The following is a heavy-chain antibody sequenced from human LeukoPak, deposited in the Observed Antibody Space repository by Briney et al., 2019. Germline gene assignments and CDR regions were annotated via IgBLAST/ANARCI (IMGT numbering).Heavy chain of an antibody. V-gene: IGHV3-66*01. Sequence: PGGSLRLSCAASGFTFSSYAMSWVRQAPGKGLEWVSVIYSGGSTYYADSVKGRFTISRDNSKNTLYLQMNSLRAEDTAVYYCAREGYYYDSSGYYYFDYWGQGTLVTVSS. CDR3: AREGYYYDSSGYYYFDY. J-gene: IGHJ4*02. CDR1: GFTFSSYA. D-gene: IGHD3-22*01. CDR2: IYSGGST.